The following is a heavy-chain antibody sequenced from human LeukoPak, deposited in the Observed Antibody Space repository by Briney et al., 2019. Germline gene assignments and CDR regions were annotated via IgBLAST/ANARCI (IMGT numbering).Heavy chain of an antibody. J-gene: IGHJ4*02. CDR2: IYHGGST. V-gene: IGHV4-38-2*02. D-gene: IGHD6-13*01. CDR3: ARVTSSSWFEGYFDY. Sequence: SETLSLTCTVSGYSISSGYYWGWIRQPPGKGLEWIGNIYHGGSTHYNPSLKSRVTMSGDTSKNQFSLNLSSVTAADTAVYYCARVTSSSWFEGYFDYWGQGTLVTVSS. CDR1: GYSISSGYY.